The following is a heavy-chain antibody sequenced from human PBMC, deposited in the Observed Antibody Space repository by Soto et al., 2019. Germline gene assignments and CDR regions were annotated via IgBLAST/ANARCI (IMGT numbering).Heavy chain of an antibody. Sequence: QITLNESGPTQVKPRQTLTLTCTFSGFSLTTSGVGVGWIRQSPGKAPEWLALIYWDDDKRYSPSLKSRLTTTKDTSKNQVVLTMADLDLADTATYYCAHRVLRTVFGLVTTTAIYFDFWGQGPPVAVSS. V-gene: IGHV2-5*02. CDR3: AHRVLRTVFGLVTTTAIYFDF. CDR1: GFSLTTSGVG. J-gene: IGHJ4*02. CDR2: IYWDDDK. D-gene: IGHD3-3*01.